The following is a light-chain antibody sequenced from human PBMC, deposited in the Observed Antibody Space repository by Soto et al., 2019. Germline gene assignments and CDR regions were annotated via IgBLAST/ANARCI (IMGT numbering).Light chain of an antibody. CDR2: AAS. J-gene: IGKJ3*01. CDR3: QQSYSTQFT. V-gene: IGKV1-39*01. Sequence: DIPMTQSPSSLSASVGDRVTITCRASQSISSYLNWYQQKPGKAPKLLIYAASSLQSGVPSRFSGSGSGTDFTLTISSLQHEDFATYYCQQSYSTQFTFGPGTKVDIK. CDR1: QSISSY.